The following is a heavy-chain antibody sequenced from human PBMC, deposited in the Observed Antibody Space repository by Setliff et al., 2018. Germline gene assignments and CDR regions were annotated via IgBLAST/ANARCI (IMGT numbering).Heavy chain of an antibody. D-gene: IGHD6-19*01. Sequence: GASVKVSCKVSGYTLTELSRNWVRQAPGKGLEWMGGFDPEDGETIYSQKFQGRVTMTEDTSTDTAYMELSSLRSEDTAVYYCATGRRWLGSAFDIWGQGTMVTVSS. V-gene: IGHV1-24*01. J-gene: IGHJ3*02. CDR1: GYTLTELS. CDR3: ATGRRWLGSAFDI. CDR2: FDPEDGET.